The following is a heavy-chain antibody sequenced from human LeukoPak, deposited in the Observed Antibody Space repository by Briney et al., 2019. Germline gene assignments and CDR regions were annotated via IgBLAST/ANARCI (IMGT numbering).Heavy chain of an antibody. CDR1: GFTFSSYG. J-gene: IGHJ4*02. CDR3: AKDGDEWELLDYFDY. Sequence: PGGSLRLSCAASGFTFSSYGMHWVRQAPGKGLEWVAVISYDGSNKYYADSVKGRFTISRDNSKNTLYLQMNSLRAEDTAVYYCAKDGDEWELLDYFDYWGQGTLVTVSS. D-gene: IGHD1-26*01. V-gene: IGHV3-30*18. CDR2: ISYDGSNK.